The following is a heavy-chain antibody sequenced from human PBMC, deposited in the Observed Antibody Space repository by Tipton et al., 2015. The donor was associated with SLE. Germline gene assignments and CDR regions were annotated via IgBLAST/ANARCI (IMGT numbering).Heavy chain of an antibody. V-gene: IGHV4-34*01. Sequence: TLSLTCAVYGGSFSGYYWSWIRQPPGKGLEWIGEINHSGSTNYNPSLKSRLTISVDTSKNQFSLKLNSVTAADTAVYYCARGREWGYYYGSGGSFDPWGQGILVTVSS. CDR2: INHSGST. CDR1: GGSFSGYY. J-gene: IGHJ5*02. CDR3: ARGREWGYYYGSGGSFDP. D-gene: IGHD3-10*01.